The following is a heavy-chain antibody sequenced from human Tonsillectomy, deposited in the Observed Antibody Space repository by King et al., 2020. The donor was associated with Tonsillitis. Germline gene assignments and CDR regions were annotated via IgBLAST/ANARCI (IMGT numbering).Heavy chain of an antibody. CDR2: IKNKAAGETT. CDR3: TNLHKPGEGDD. Sequence: QLVESGGDLVKPGGSLRLSCAASGFTFRSAWLSWVRQAPGKGLEWVVRIKNKAAGETTDYAAPVKGRFTISRDNSKSIRYLQMNSLKTEDTAVYYGTNLHKPGEGDDWGQGTLVTVSS. J-gene: IGHJ4*02. CDR1: GFTFRSAW. D-gene: IGHD4-17*01. V-gene: IGHV3-15*01.